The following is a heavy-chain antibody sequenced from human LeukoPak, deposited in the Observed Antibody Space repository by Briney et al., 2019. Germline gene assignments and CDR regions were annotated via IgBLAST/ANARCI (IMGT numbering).Heavy chain of an antibody. CDR3: ATHRRPGSGGYENAFEI. CDR1: GASIGSTTYY. D-gene: IGHD5-12*01. Sequence: SETPSLTCTVSGASIGSTTYYWDWFRQPPGKGLEWIGNIYDGGSTHYNPSLKSRLTMSVDTSKNHFSLRLNSVTAADTATYYCATHRRPGSGGYENAFEIWGQGTMVTVSS. V-gene: IGHV4-39*01. J-gene: IGHJ3*02. CDR2: IYDGGST.